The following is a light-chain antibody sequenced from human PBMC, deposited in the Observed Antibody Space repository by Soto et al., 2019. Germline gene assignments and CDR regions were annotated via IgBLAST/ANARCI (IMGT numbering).Light chain of an antibody. CDR2: NTN. J-gene: IGLJ3*02. CDR3: VLYMGSGTWV. Sequence: QAVVTQEPSFSVSPGRTVTLTCGLSSGSVSTSYYPSWYQQTPGQAPRTLIYNTNTRSSGVPDRFSGSILGNKAALTITGAQADDESDYYCVLYMGSGTWVFGGGTKLTGL. V-gene: IGLV8-61*01. CDR1: SGSVSTSYY.